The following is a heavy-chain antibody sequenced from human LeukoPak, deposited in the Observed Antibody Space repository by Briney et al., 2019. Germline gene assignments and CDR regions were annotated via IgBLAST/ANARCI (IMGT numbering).Heavy chain of an antibody. V-gene: IGHV4-34*01. Sequence: SETLSLTCAVYGGSFSGYYWSWIRQPPGKGLEWIGEINHSGSTNYNPSLKSRVTISVVTSKNQFSLKLSSVTAADTAVYYCARRGPYQLPPYYYYGMDVWGQGTTVTVSS. J-gene: IGHJ6*02. CDR1: GGSFSGYY. CDR3: ARRGPYQLPPYYYYGMDV. D-gene: IGHD2-2*01. CDR2: INHSGST.